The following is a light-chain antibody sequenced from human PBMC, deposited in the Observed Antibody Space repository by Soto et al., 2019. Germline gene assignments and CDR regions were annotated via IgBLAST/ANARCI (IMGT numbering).Light chain of an antibody. CDR1: GSSIGTNT. V-gene: IGLV1-44*01. Sequence: QSVLTQPPSASGTPGQRVTISCSGSGSSIGTNTVNWYRQRPGTAPKLLIYGNNQRPSGVPDRFSGSKSGTSASLAISGLQSEDESEYYCAAWDGSLNNVLFGGGTKLTVL. CDR3: AAWDGSLNNVL. J-gene: IGLJ2*01. CDR2: GNN.